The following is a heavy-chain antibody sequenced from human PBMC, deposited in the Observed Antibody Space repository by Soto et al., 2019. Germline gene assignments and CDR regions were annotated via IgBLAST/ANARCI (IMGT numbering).Heavy chain of an antibody. V-gene: IGHV1-69*01. Sequence: QVQLVQSGAEVKKPGSSVKVSCKASGGTFSSYAISWVRQAPGQGLEWMGGIIPIFGTANYAQKFQGRVTITADESTSTAYMELSSLRSEDTAVYYCAREKVAAAGIGPEDYYYYGMDVWGQGTTVTVSS. CDR1: GGTFSSYA. D-gene: IGHD6-13*01. CDR2: IIPIFGTA. J-gene: IGHJ6*02. CDR3: AREKVAAAGIGPEDYYYYGMDV.